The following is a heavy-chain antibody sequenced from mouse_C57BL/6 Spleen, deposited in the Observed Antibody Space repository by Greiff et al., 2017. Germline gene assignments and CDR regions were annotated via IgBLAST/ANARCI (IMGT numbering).Heavy chain of an antibody. CDR3: ERQGIDGGAD. CDR2: ISSGGSYT. CDR1: GFTFSSYG. V-gene: IGHV5-6*01. J-gene: IGHJ2*01. Sequence: EVMLVESGGDLVKPGGSLKLSCAASGFTFSSYGMSWVRQTPDKRLEWVATISSGGSYTYYPDSVKGRYTISRDNAKNTLYLQMSSLKSEDTAMYYCERQGIDGGADWGKGTTLTAYS. D-gene: IGHD1-1*02.